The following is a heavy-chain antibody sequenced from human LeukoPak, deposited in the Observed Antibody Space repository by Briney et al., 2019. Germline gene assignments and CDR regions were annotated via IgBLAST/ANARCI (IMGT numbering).Heavy chain of an antibody. D-gene: IGHD2-21*02. J-gene: IGHJ4*02. V-gene: IGHV1-2*02. CDR2: IQPNSGVT. CDR1: GYTLATYL. Sequence: ASVKVSCKTSGYTLATYLMNWVRQAPGHGLEWMGYIQPNSGVTNYAQKFRGRVTMTWDTSISTAYIELSGLTSDDTAIYYSARPTYCGFDCYFNFDYWGQGTLVTVSS. CDR3: ARPTYCGFDCYFNFDY.